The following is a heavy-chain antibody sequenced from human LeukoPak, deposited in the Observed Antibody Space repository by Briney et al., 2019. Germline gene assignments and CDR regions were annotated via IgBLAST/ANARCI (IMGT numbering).Heavy chain of an antibody. J-gene: IGHJ6*04. Sequence: GSLRLSCAASGFTFTTYTISWVRQARGKGLEWVSSIYGDASKTFYADSVKGRFTISRDNSKNTLYLQMNSLRAEDTAVYYCARDHIVPAAISYYYYGMDVWGKGTTVTVSS. V-gene: IGHV3-23*01. CDR2: IYGDASKT. CDR1: GFTFTTYT. D-gene: IGHD2-2*01. CDR3: ARDHIVPAAISYYYYGMDV.